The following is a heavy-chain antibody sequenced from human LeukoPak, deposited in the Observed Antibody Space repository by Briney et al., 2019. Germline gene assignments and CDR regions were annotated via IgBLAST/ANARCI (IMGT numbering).Heavy chain of an antibody. D-gene: IGHD3-10*01. CDR3: ARGGGPYYSGSGSFDF. Sequence: GGSLRLSCAASGFTVSSNYMTWVRQAPGKGLEWVSVIYSGGNTYYADSVKGRFTISRDNSKNTLYLQMHSLRAEDTAVYYCARGGGPYYSGSGSFDFWGQGTLVTVSS. J-gene: IGHJ4*02. CDR2: IYSGGNT. CDR1: GFTVSSNY. V-gene: IGHV3-53*01.